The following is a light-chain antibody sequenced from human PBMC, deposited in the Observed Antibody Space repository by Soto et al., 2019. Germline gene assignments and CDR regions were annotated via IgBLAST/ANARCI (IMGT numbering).Light chain of an antibody. Sequence: EIVLTQSPGTLSLSPGERATLSCRASQSVSSSYLAWYQQKPGQAPRLLIYGASTRATGIRDRFSGSGSGTDLSLTISRLEPEDFAVYYWQQYGSSSKLTFGGGTKVEIK. CDR2: GAS. CDR3: QQYGSSSKLT. J-gene: IGKJ4*01. V-gene: IGKV3-20*01. CDR1: QSVSSSY.